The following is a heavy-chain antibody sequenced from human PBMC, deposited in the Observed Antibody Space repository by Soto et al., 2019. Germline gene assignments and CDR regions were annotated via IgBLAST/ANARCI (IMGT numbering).Heavy chain of an antibody. CDR1: GGTFNTYT. D-gene: IGHD1-26*01. J-gene: IGHJ4*02. V-gene: IGHV1-69*06. Sequence: QVQLVQSGAEVKKPGSSVKVSCEASGGTFNTYTINWVRQAPGRGLEWMGQVIPMYDSVNYAESFQGRVTINADKSTNIAYIELSSLRSEDTDLYFCASWRSYSGSYCFDYWGQGTLVIVSS. CDR2: VIPMYDSV. CDR3: ASWRSYSGSYCFDY.